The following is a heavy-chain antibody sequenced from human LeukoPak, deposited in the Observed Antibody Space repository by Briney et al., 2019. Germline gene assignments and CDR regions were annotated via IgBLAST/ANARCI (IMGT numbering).Heavy chain of an antibody. D-gene: IGHD2-2*01. J-gene: IGHJ1*01. CDR1: GFTFSSYA. CDR3: AKEPGYCSSTSCPGAAEYFQH. Sequence: GGSLRLSCAASGFTFSSYAMSWVRQAPGKGLEWVSAISGSGGSTYYADSVKGRFTISRDNSKNTLYLQMNSLRAEDTAVYYCAKEPGYCSSTSCPGAAEYFQHWGQGTLVTVSS. CDR2: ISGSGGST. V-gene: IGHV3-23*01.